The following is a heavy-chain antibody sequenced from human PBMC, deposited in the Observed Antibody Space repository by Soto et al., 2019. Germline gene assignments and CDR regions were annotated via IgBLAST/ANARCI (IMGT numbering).Heavy chain of an antibody. Sequence: SETLSLTCTVSGGSISTSNYYWGWVRQPPGKGLDWIGNIYYSGTTYYNPSLKSRVTISVDTSKNQFSLKLNSVTAADTAVYYCATFVAPASRHTDFAFWGPGTLVTVSS. CDR2: IYYSGTT. CDR1: GGSISTSNYY. D-gene: IGHD2-21*02. J-gene: IGHJ4*02. V-gene: IGHV4-39*01. CDR3: ATFVAPASRHTDFAF.